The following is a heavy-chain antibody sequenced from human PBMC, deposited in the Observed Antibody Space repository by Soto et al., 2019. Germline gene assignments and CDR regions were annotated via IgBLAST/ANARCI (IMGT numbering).Heavy chain of an antibody. CDR3: AKVSRSEGIGRHYYYFYFMDV. Sequence: QVQLVESGGGVVQPGRSLRLSCAASGFTFSSYGMHWVRQAPGKGLEWVAVICYDGSNKYYADSVKGRFTISRDNSKNTRYLQKNSLNAEDTAVYYSAKVSRSEGIGRHYYYFYFMDVWGQGTTVTVSS. CDR2: ICYDGSNK. J-gene: IGHJ6*02. CDR1: GFTFSSYG. D-gene: IGHD1-26*01. V-gene: IGHV3-30*18.